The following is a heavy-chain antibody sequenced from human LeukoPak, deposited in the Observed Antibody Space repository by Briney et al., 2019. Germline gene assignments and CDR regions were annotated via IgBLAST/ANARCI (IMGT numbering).Heavy chain of an antibody. CDR3: ARDRVVRHHRSNWFDP. D-gene: IGHD3-10*01. J-gene: IGHJ5*02. CDR2: ISYDGSNK. Sequence: GGSLRLSCAASGFTFSSYGMHWVRQAPGKGLDGVAVISYDGSNKYYADSVKGRFTISRDNSKNTLYLQMNSLRAEDTAVYYCARDRVVRHHRSNWFDPWGQGTLVTVSS. CDR1: GFTFSSYG. V-gene: IGHV3-30*03.